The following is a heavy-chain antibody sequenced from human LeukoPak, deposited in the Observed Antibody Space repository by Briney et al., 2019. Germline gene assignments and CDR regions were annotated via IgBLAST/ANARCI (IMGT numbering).Heavy chain of an antibody. CDR2: IYPGDSDT. CDR3: VRVGPHCSSTRCGAFDI. D-gene: IGHD2-2*01. V-gene: IGHV5-51*01. J-gene: IGHJ3*02. Sequence: GESLKISCKGSGYSFTSYWIGWVRQMPGKGLEWMGIIYPGDSDTRYSPSFQGQVTISADKSISTAYLQWSSLKASDTAMYYCVRVGPHCSSTRCGAFDIWGQGTMVTVSS. CDR1: GYSFTSYW.